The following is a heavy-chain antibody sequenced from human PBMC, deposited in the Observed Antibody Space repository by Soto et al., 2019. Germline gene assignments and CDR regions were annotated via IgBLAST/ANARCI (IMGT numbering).Heavy chain of an antibody. CDR3: AREAYSYAFY. CDR2: IIPMLETT. V-gene: IGHV1-69*08. J-gene: IGHJ4*02. D-gene: IGHD3-16*01. Sequence: GASVKVSCKASGGTFSSYIINWVRQAPGQGLEWMGRIIPMLETTNYAQKFQDRVTITADKSTRTAYMELSSLRSEDTAVYYCAREAYSYAFYWGQGTLVTVSS. CDR1: GGTFSSYI.